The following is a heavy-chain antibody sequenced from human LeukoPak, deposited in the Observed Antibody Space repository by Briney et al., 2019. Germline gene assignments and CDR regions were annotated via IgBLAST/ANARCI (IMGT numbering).Heavy chain of an antibody. CDR3: ARVAGWHWFDP. CDR2: IRPSGDNT. D-gene: IGHD6-19*01. Sequence: RAGGSLRLSCAASGFTFTSYAMTWVRQAPGRGLEWVSSIRPSGDNTYYGDSVKGRFTISRDNSKNTVYLQMNNMRVDDTAVYYCARVAGWHWFDPWGQGTLVTVSS. CDR1: GFTFTSYA. V-gene: IGHV3-23*01. J-gene: IGHJ5*02.